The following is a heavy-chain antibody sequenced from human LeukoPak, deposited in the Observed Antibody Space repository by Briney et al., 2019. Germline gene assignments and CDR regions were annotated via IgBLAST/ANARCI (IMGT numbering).Heavy chain of an antibody. V-gene: IGHV1-69*06. CDR1: GGTLSSYA. J-gene: IGHJ2*01. Sequence: GSAVNVSCKASGGTLSSYAISGVRPAPGQGLAGMGGIIPILGTAHYAQKLQGRVTITADKCTSTAYMELSSLRSQDTPVYYCARDGLDNYGDYLHHSYFYLWGRGNLVTVSS. CDR3: ARDGLDNYGDYLHHSYFYL. D-gene: IGHD4-17*01. CDR2: IIPILGTA.